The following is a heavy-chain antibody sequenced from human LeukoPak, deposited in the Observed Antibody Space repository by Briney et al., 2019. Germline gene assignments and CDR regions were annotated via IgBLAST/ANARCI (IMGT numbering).Heavy chain of an antibody. D-gene: IGHD6-19*01. CDR2: ISYDGSNK. V-gene: IGHV3-30-3*01. J-gene: IGHJ4*02. CDR3: ARGTGSGWYGGSFDY. CDR1: GFTFSSYA. Sequence: GGSLRLSCAASGFTFSSYAMHWVRQAPGKGLEWVAVISYDGSNKYYADSVKGRFTIYRDNSKNTLYLQMNSLRAEDTAVYYCARGTGSGWYGGSFDYWGQGTLVTVSS.